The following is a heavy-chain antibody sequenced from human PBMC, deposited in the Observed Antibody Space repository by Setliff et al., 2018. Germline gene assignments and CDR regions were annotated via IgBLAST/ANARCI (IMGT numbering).Heavy chain of an antibody. D-gene: IGHD3-10*01. CDR2: VYYSGYT. V-gene: IGHV4-39*07. J-gene: IGHJ1*01. Sequence: ETLSLTCTVSGGSVSSASHYWGWIRQAPGKAMEWIGSVYYSGYTYYKPSLQSRVTMSVDTSKNQFSLKLTSVTAADTAVYYCARVDFTMIQGVIGHWGQGTLVTSPQ. CDR3: ARVDFTMIQGVIGH. CDR1: GGSVSSASHY.